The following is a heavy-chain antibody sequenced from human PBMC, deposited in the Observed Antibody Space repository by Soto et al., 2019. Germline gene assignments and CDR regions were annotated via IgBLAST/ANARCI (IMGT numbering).Heavy chain of an antibody. Sequence: QVQLVQSGAEVKKPGSSVKVSCKASGGTFSSYAISWVRQAPGQGLEWMGGFIPIFGTADYAQKFQGRVTXTSAQSXXTAYMELSSLRSEDTAVYYCARGLTGTTLAYGMDVWGQGTTVTVSS. D-gene: IGHD1-7*01. V-gene: IGHV1-69*05. CDR3: ARGLTGTTLAYGMDV. J-gene: IGHJ6*02. CDR1: GGTFSSYA. CDR2: FIPIFGTA.